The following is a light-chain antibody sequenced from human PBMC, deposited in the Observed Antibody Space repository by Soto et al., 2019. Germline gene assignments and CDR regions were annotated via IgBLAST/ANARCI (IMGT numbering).Light chain of an antibody. Sequence: QSVLTQPPSVSAAPGQKVAISYSGSSSNIGDNYVSWYQQLPGTAPKLLIYDNNKRPSGIPDRFSGSKSGTSATLGITGLQTGDEADYYCGTWDNSLSAVWVFGGGTQLTVL. CDR1: SSNIGDNY. J-gene: IGLJ3*02. CDR2: DNN. V-gene: IGLV1-51*01. CDR3: GTWDNSLSAVWV.